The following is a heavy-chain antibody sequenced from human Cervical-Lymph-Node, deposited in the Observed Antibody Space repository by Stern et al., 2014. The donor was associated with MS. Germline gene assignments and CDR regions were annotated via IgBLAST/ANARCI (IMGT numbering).Heavy chain of an antibody. CDR1: GFTFSDYY. V-gene: IGHV3-11*01. J-gene: IGHJ5*01. CDR2: IGDTGNII. CDR3: VRAVNGANWFDS. D-gene: IGHD2-8*01. Sequence: VQLVESGGGLVKPGGSLRLSCTASGFTFSDYYMSWIRQAPGKGLECVSYIGDTGNIIFYADSVKGRFTVSRDNARRSVYLQMDSLRAEDAAMYYCVRAVNGANWFDSWGQGTLVTV.